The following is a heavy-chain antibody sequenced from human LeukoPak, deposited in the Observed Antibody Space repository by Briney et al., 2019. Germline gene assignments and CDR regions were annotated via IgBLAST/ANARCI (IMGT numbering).Heavy chain of an antibody. J-gene: IGHJ6*04. V-gene: IGHV3-33*01. CDR2: IWYDGGNK. Sequence: GRSLRLPCAASGFTFSSDGMRSVRDAPGGGVEWVAVIWYDGGNKYYAHSVKGRFTISRDNSKNTLYLQMNSLRAEGKAVYYCARASDYYGSGSYLYYYYGMDVWGKGTTVTVSS. CDR3: ARASDYYGSGSYLYYYYGMDV. CDR1: GFTFSSDG. D-gene: IGHD3-10*01.